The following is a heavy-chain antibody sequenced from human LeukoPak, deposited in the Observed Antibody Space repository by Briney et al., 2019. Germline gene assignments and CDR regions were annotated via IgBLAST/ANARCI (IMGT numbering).Heavy chain of an antibody. CDR2: IYHSGST. CDR3: ARSGCSSTSCYLKY. CDR1: GYSISSGYY. D-gene: IGHD2-2*01. J-gene: IGHJ4*02. V-gene: IGHV4-38-2*02. Sequence: SETLSLTCTVSGYSISSGYYWGWIRPPPGKGLEWIGSIYHSGSTYYNPSLKSRVTISVDTSKNQFSLKLSSVTAADTAVYYCARSGCSSTSCYLKYWGQGTLVTVSS.